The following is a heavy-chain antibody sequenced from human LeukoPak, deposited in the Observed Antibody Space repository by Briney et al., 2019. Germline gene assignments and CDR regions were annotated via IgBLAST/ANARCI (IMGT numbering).Heavy chain of an antibody. CDR1: GFTFSSYA. J-gene: IGHJ4*02. CDR2: ISWNSGSI. Sequence: GGSLRLSCAASGFTFSSYAMHWVRQAPGKGLEWVSGISWNSGSIGYADSVKGRFTISRDNAKNSLYLQMNSLRAEDTALYYCAKDSASSSPYHWGQGTLVTVSS. V-gene: IGHV3-9*01. CDR3: AKDSASSSPYH. D-gene: IGHD6-6*01.